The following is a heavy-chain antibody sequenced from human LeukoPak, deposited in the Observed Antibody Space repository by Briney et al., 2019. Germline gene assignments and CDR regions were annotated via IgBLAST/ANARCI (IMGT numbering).Heavy chain of an antibody. CDR3: ARVGRGVFGMDV. D-gene: IGHD3-10*01. Sequence: GGSLRLFCAASGFTFSIHGMNWVRQAPGKGLEWVSYIINSGGTVYYTDSVQGRFTISRDNARNSLFLQMNSLRDEDTAVYYCARVGRGVFGMDVWGQGTTVTVSS. CDR1: GFTFSIHG. CDR2: IINSGGTV. V-gene: IGHV3-48*02. J-gene: IGHJ6*02.